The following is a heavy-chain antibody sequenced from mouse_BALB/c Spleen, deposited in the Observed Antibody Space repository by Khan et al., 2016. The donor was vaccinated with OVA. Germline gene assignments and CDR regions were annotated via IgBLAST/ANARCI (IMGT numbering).Heavy chain of an antibody. Sequence: QVRLQQSGPGLVQPSQSLSISCKASGYSLNTYGVHWVRQSPGKGLEWLGVIWRGGSTDYNAAFITIQTISKDSSKTQVFFKMNSLQVNDEDIYYCARNYDDDGGFAYWGQGTLVTVSA. J-gene: IGHJ3*01. V-gene: IGHV2-2*02. D-gene: IGHD2-4*01. CDR2: IWRGGST. CDR3: ARNYDDDGGFAY. CDR1: GYSLNTYG.